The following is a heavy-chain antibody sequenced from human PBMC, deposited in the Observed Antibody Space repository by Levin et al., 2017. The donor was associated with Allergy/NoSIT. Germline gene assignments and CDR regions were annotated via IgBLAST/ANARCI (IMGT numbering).Heavy chain of an antibody. CDR1: GFTFSSYS. V-gene: IGHV3-21*01. Sequence: GESLKISCAASGFTFSSYSMNWVRQAPGKGLEWVSSISSSSYIYYADSVKGRFTISRDNAKNSLYLQMNSLRAEDTAVYYCARWFGEFTYYYYGMDVWGQGTTVTVSS. J-gene: IGHJ6*02. D-gene: IGHD3-10*01. CDR2: ISSSSYI. CDR3: ARWFGEFTYYYYGMDV.